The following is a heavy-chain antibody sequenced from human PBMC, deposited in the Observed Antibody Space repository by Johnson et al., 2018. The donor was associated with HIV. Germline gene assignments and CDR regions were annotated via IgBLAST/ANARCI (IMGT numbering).Heavy chain of an antibody. J-gene: IGHJ3*02. D-gene: IGHD6-19*01. CDR3: ARLSVAGDAFDI. CDR1: GFTVSSNY. Sequence: VQLVESGGGVVRPGTSLRLSCAASGFTVSSNYMSWVRQAPGKGLEWVSVIYSGGSTYYADSVKGRFTISRDNSKNTLYLQMNSLRAEDTAVYYCARLSVAGDAFDIWGQGTMVTVSS. CDR2: IYSGGST. V-gene: IGHV3-66*04.